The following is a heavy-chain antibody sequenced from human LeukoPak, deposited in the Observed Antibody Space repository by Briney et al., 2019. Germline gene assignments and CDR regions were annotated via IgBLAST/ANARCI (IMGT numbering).Heavy chain of an antibody. CDR2: IFWNSGTT. CDR1: GFTFDDYA. V-gene: IGHV3-9*01. D-gene: IGHD1-26*01. J-gene: IGHJ4*02. CDR3: VKEVKKWLGAIDF. Sequence: GRSLRLSCAAPGFTFDDYAMHWVRQAPGKGLEWVSGIFWNSGTTGYADSVEGRFTISRDNAKNSLYLQMNSLRPEDTAVYYCVKEVKKWLGAIDFWGQGTLVTVSS.